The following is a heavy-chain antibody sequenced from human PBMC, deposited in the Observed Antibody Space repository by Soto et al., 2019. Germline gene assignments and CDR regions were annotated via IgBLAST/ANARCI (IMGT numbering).Heavy chain of an antibody. CDR1: GGTFSSYA. D-gene: IGHD3-22*01. V-gene: IGHV1-69*06. CDR2: IIPIFGTA. Sequence: SVKVSCKASGGTFSSYAISWVRQAPGQGLEWMGGIIPIFGTANYAQKFQGRVTITADRSTSTAYMELSSLRSEDTAVYYCARDQGYYDSSGDYEYFDYWGQGTLVTVSS. CDR3: ARDQGYYDSSGDYEYFDY. J-gene: IGHJ4*02.